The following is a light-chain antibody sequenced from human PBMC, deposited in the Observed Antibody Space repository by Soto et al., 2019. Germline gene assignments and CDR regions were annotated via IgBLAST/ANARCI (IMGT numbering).Light chain of an antibody. CDR3: MQPLQSWT. J-gene: IGKJ1*01. Sequence: DIVMTQSTLSLPVTPGEPSSISCRSIQSLLHSNGYNYLDWYLQKPGQSPQLLIYLGSNRASGVPDRFSGSGSGTDFTLKISRVEAEDVGVYYCMQPLQSWTFAQGTKVDIK. CDR1: QSLLHSNGYNY. V-gene: IGKV2-28*01. CDR2: LGS.